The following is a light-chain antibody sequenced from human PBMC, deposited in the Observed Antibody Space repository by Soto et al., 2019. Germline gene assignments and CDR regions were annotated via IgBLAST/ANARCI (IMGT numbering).Light chain of an antibody. V-gene: IGKV3-11*01. CDR2: DAS. Sequence: EIVLTQSPATLSSFPGDRVTLSCRASQYINTRLAWYQHRPGQAPRLLIYDASNRATGIPARFSGSGSGTDFTLTISSLEPADFAVYYCQQRSNWPLTFGGGTKVDIK. CDR1: QYINTR. J-gene: IGKJ4*01. CDR3: QQRSNWPLT.